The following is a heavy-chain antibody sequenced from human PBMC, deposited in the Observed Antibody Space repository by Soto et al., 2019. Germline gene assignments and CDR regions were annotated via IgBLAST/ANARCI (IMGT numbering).Heavy chain of an antibody. V-gene: IGHV1-18*01. J-gene: IGHJ4*02. Sequence: ASVKVSCKASGYTFTSYGISWVRQAPGQGLEWMGWISAYNGNTNYAQKLQGRVTMTTDTSTSTAYMELRSLRSDDTAVYYCATTVVEYSGSYYGYFDYWGQGTLVTVSS. CDR1: GYTFTSYG. CDR2: ISAYNGNT. CDR3: ATTVVEYSGSYYGYFDY. D-gene: IGHD1-26*01.